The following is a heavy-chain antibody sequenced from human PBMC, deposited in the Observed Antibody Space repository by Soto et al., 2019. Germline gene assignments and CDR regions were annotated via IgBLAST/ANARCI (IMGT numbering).Heavy chain of an antibody. D-gene: IGHD3-9*01. Sequence: PSETLSLTCTVSGGSISSGGYYWSWIRQHPGKGLEWIGYIYYSGSTYYNPSLKSRVTISVDTSKNQFSLKLSSVTAADTAVYYCARDILTGSDPYYYYGMDVWGQGTTVTVS. V-gene: IGHV4-31*03. CDR2: IYYSGST. CDR3: ARDILTGSDPYYYYGMDV. J-gene: IGHJ6*02. CDR1: GGSISSGGYY.